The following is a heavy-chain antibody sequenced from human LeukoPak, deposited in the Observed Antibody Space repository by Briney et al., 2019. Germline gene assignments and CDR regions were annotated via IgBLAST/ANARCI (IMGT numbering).Heavy chain of an antibody. CDR2: IYSSGIT. CDR1: GGSISGYY. D-gene: IGHD3-9*01. CDR3: ARLATDSDILTGSDY. J-gene: IGHJ4*02. Sequence: PSGTLSLTCTVSGGSISGYYWSWVRQPPLKGLEWIGYIYSSGITSYSPSLKSRLTISVDTSKNQFSLRLSSVTAADTALYYCARLATDSDILTGSDYWGQGTLVTVSS. V-gene: IGHV4-59*08.